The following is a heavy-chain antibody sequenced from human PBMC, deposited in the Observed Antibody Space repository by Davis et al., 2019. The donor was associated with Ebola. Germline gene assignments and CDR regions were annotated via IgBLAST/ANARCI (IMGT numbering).Heavy chain of an antibody. J-gene: IGHJ4*02. V-gene: IGHV1-18*01. CDR1: GYTFTSYT. D-gene: IGHD3-22*01. CDR3: AKLGDDYYDSSHFDY. CDR2: ISAYNGNT. Sequence: AASVKVSCQASGYTFTSYTISWVRQAPGQGLEWMGWISAYNGNTNYAQKFRGRATMITDTSTSTAYMELRSLRSDDTAVYYCAKLGDDYYDSSHFDYWGQGTLVTVSS.